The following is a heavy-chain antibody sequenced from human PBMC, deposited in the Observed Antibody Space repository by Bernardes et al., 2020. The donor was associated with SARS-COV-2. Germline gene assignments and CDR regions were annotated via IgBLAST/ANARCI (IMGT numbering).Heavy chain of an antibody. CDR1: GYTFRSYG. Sequence: ASVKVSCKASGYTFRSYGVSWVRQAPGQGLEWMGWISAYNGNTNYAQKFQGRVTMTTDTPTRTAYMELRSLRSDDSATYFCARADGTTPYFYDYGLDVWGQGTTVTVSS. V-gene: IGHV1-18*04. J-gene: IGHJ6*02. CDR3: ARADGTTPYFYDYGLDV. CDR2: ISAYNGNT.